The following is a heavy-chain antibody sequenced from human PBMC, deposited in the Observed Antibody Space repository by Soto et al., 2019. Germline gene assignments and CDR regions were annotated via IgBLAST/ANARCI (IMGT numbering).Heavy chain of an antibody. D-gene: IGHD3-16*01. Sequence: QVQLVQSGAEVKKPGSSVKVSCKASGGTFSSYTISWVRQAPGQGLEWLGRIIPILGIGNSAQKFQGRVTITADKSTSRAYMALSSFSSEDTAVYDGARGTADDYLWGSYRHWGQGTLVTVSS. CDR2: IIPILGIG. V-gene: IGHV1-69*02. CDR3: ARGTADDYLWGSYRH. CDR1: GGTFSSYT. J-gene: IGHJ4*02.